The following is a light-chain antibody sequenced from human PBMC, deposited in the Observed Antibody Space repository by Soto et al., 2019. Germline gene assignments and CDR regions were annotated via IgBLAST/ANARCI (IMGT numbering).Light chain of an antibody. Sequence: QSALTQPASVSGSPGQSITISCTGTSSDVGGYNYVSWYQQHPGKAPKLMIYDVTNRPSGVSNRFSGSESGNTASLTISGLQAEDEADYYCSSCTTSSTLYVFGTGTKVTVL. J-gene: IGLJ1*01. CDR1: SSDVGGYNY. CDR2: DVT. CDR3: SSCTTSSTLYV. V-gene: IGLV2-14*01.